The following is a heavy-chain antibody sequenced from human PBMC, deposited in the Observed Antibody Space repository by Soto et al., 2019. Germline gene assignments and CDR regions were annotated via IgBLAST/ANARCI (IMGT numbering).Heavy chain of an antibody. CDR2: TSYDGSNT. V-gene: IGHV3-30*18. D-gene: IGHD3-3*01. CDR1: GFIFSRHG. J-gene: IGHJ6*02. Sequence: QGQLVESGGGVVQPGTSLRLSCAASGFIFSRHGMHWVRQAPGKGLEWVAFTSYDGSNTYYADSVKGRFTISRDNPKNTLFLQMNSLRPNDTALYFCAKDRGSYDIWSGTQRYYAMVVWGQGATVTVSS. CDR3: AKDRGSYDIWSGTQRYYAMVV.